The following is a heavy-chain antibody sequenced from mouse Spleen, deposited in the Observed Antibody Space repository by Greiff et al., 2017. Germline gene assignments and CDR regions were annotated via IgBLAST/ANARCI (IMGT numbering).Heavy chain of an antibody. D-gene: IGHD1-1*01. CDR2: IYPRSGNT. CDR1: GYTFTSYG. V-gene: IGHV1-81*01. CDR3: ARRTTVVPWYFDV. Sequence: QVQLQQSGAELARPGASVKLSCKASGYTFTSYGISWVKQRTGQGLEWIGEIYPRSGNTYYNEKFKGKATLTADKSSSTAYMELRSLTSEDSAVYFCARRTTVVPWYFDVWGAGTTVTVSS. J-gene: IGHJ1*01.